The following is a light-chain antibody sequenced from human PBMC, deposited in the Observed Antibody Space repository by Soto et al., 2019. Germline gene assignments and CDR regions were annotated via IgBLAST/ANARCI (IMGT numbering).Light chain of an antibody. CDR2: AAS. J-gene: IGKJ1*01. CDR3: QQYNSFWT. Sequence: DIQFTQSPSFLSASVGDRVTITCRASQDISDYLAWYQQRPGKAPKLLIYAASTLQSGVPSRFSGSGSGTEFTLTISSLQPDDFATYYCQQYNSFWTFGQGTKVDIK. V-gene: IGKV1-9*01. CDR1: QDISDY.